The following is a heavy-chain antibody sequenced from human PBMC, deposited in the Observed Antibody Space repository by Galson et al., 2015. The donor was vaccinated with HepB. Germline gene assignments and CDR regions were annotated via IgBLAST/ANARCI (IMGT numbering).Heavy chain of an antibody. D-gene: IGHD3-16*02. CDR2: ISAYNGNT. V-gene: IGHV1-18*01. CDR1: GYTSTSYG. CDR3: ARGDYVWGSYLPGVDY. Sequence: SVKVSCKASGYTSTSYGISWVRQAPGQGLEWMGWISAYNGNTNYAQKLQGRVTMTTDTSTSTAYMELRSLRSDDTAVYYCARGDYVWGSYLPGVDYWGQGTLVTVSS. J-gene: IGHJ4*02.